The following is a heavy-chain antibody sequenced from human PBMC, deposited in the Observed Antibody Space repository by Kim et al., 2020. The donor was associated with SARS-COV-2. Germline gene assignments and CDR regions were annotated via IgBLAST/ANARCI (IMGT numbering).Heavy chain of an antibody. CDR3: ARAIRRSITGTTSMGSHYYYGMDV. V-gene: IGHV1-69*13. CDR2: IIPIFGTA. J-gene: IGHJ6*02. CDR1: GGTFSSYA. D-gene: IGHD1-20*01. Sequence: SVKVSCKASGGTFSSYAISWVRQAPGQGLEWMGGIIPIFGTANYAQKFQGRVTITADESTSTAYMELSSLRSEDTAVYYCARAIRRSITGTTSMGSHYYYGMDVWGQGTTVTVSS.